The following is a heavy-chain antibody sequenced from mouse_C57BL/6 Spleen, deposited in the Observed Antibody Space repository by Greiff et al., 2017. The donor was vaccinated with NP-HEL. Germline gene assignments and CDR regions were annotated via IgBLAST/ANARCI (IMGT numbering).Heavy chain of an antibody. J-gene: IGHJ4*01. CDR2: ISSGSSTI. V-gene: IGHV5-17*01. CDR1: GFTFSDYG. CDR3: ARGYDRIMDY. Sequence: DVKLVESGGGLVKPGGSLKLSCAASGFTFSDYGMHWVRQAPEKGLEWVAYISSGSSTIYYADTVKGRFTISRDNAKNTLFLQMTSLRSEDTAMYYCARGYDRIMDYWGQGTSVTVSS. D-gene: IGHD2-2*01.